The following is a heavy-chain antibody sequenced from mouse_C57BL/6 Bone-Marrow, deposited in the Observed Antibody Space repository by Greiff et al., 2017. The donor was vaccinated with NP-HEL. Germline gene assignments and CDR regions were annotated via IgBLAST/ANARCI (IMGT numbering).Heavy chain of an antibody. J-gene: IGHJ2*01. Sequence: QVQLQQPGAELVKPGASVKLSCKASGYNFTSYWMQWVKQRPGQGLEWIGEIDPSDCFTTYNLKFKGKATLTVDKSSSPAYMQLSSLASEDSTVYDCARYDGYYPYYFDYGGRGTTLTVSA. V-gene: IGHV1-50*01. CDR2: IDPSDCFT. D-gene: IGHD2-3*01. CDR1: GYNFTSYW. CDR3: ARYDGYYPYYFDY.